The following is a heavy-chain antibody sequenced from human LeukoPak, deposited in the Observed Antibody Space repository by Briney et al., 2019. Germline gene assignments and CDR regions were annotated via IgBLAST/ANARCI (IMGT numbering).Heavy chain of an antibody. CDR3: ARHLQVVVVTWHYFDY. J-gene: IGHJ4*02. V-gene: IGHV4-34*01. CDR1: GGSISSYY. D-gene: IGHD3-22*01. Sequence: PSETLSLTCTVSGGSISSYYWSWIRQPPGKGLEWVVEINHSGSTNYNPSLKSRVTISVDTSKNQFSLKLSSVTAADTAVYYCARHLQVVVVTWHYFDYWGQGTLVTVSS. CDR2: INHSGST.